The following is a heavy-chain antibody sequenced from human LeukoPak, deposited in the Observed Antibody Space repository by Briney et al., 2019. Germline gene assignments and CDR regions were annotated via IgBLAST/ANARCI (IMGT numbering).Heavy chain of an antibody. J-gene: IGHJ4*02. Sequence: SETLSLTGAVYGGSFSGYYWSWIRQPPGKGLEWIGEINHSGSTNYNPSLKSRVTISVDTSKNQFSLKLSSVTAADTAVYYCARRLLRSMTNLDYWGQGTLVTVSS. CDR1: GGSFSGYY. V-gene: IGHV4-34*01. CDR2: INHSGST. CDR3: ARRLLRSMTNLDY. D-gene: IGHD4-11*01.